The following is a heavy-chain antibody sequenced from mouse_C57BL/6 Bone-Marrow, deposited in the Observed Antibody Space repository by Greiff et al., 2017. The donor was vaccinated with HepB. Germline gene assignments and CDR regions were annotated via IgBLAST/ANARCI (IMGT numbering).Heavy chain of an antibody. J-gene: IGHJ4*01. Sequence: VQLQQSGAELARPGASVKLSCKASGYTFTSYGISWVKQRTGQGLEWIGEIYPRSGNTYYNEKFKGKATLTADKSSSTAYMELRSLTSEDSAVYFCARGAPVNYYGGRYAMDYWGQGTSVTVSS. V-gene: IGHV1-81*01. CDR1: GYTFTSYG. D-gene: IGHD1-1*02. CDR3: ARGAPVNYYGGRYAMDY. CDR2: IYPRSGNT.